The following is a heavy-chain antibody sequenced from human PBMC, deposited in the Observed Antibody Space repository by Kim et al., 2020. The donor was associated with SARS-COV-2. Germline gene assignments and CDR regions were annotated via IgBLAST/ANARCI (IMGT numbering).Heavy chain of an antibody. CDR3: ARDKLGSSWYLY. CDR2: IKEDGSEK. CDR1: GFTFSSYW. V-gene: IGHV3-7*01. J-gene: IGHJ4*02. D-gene: IGHD6-13*01. Sequence: LSLTCAASGFTFSSYWMSWVRQAPGKGLEWVANIKEDGSEKYYVDSVKGRFTISRDNAMNSLFLQMNSLRAEDTAVYYCARDKLGSSWYLYWGQGTLVTVSS.